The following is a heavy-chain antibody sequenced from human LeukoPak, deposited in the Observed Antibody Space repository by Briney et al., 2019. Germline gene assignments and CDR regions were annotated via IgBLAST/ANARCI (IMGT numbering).Heavy chain of an antibody. J-gene: IGHJ5*02. D-gene: IGHD2-15*01. CDR1: GFTFSTYT. Sequence: GGSLRPSCTASGFTFSTYTMMWVRQAPGKGLQWLATFTGLVGKYYADSVKGRFSVSRDYSTNTLYLQMNSLSAEDTAVYYCAKGDAGGKVDWFDRWGQGTLVTVSS. CDR3: AKGDAGGKVDWFDR. CDR2: FTGLVGK. V-gene: IGHV3-23*01.